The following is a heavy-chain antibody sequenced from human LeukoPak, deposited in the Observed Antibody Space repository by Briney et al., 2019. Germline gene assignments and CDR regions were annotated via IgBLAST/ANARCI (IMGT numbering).Heavy chain of an antibody. CDR2: VYYSGNT. J-gene: IGHJ5*02. CDR1: GGPISSSNYY. D-gene: IGHD6-13*01. Sequence: SETLSLTCTVSGGPISSSNYYWGWIRQPPGKGLECIGSVYYSGNTYYNPSLKSRVTISVDTSKNQFSLKLSSVTAADTAVYYCARAVTSSSGWYKWVNWFDPWGQGTLVTVSS. CDR3: ARAVTSSSGWYKWVNWFDP. V-gene: IGHV4-39*07.